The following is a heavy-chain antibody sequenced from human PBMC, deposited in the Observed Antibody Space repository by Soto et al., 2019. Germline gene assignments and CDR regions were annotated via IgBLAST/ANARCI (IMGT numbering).Heavy chain of an antibody. CDR1: GGSISSYY. CDR2: IYYSGST. Sequence: PSETLSLTCTVSGGSISSYYWSWIRQPPGKGLEWIGYIYYSGSTNYNPSLKSRVTISVDTSKNQFSLKLSSVTAADTAVYYCARNVVKFDPWGQGTLVTVS. V-gene: IGHV4-59*01. CDR3: ARNVVKFDP. D-gene: IGHD2-21*01. J-gene: IGHJ5*02.